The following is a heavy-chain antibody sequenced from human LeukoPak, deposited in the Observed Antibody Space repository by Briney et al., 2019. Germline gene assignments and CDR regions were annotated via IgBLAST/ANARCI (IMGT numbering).Heavy chain of an antibody. V-gene: IGHV4-34*01. J-gene: IGHJ4*02. CDR1: GGSFSGYY. Sequence: SETLSLTCAVYGGSFSGYYWSWIRQPPGKGLEWIGEINHSGSTNYNPSLKSRVTISVDTSRNQFSLKLSSATAADTAVYYCARGAVATSGWGQGTLVTVSS. D-gene: IGHD5-12*01. CDR2: INHSGST. CDR3: ARGAVATSG.